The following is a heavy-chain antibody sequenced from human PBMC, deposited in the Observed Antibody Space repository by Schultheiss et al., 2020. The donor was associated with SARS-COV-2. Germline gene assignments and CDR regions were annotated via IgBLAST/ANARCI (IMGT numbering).Heavy chain of an antibody. V-gene: IGHV3-48*03. CDR3: ARRNFFYYYIDV. CDR2: ISNSPI. J-gene: IGHJ6*03. Sequence: GESLKISCAASGFALSDYEMMWVRQTPEKGLEWISLISNSPIYYTDSVKGRFTISRDNAKNSLYLQMRFLRAEDTAVYYCARRNFFYYYIDVWGKGTTVTVSS. CDR1: GFALSDYE.